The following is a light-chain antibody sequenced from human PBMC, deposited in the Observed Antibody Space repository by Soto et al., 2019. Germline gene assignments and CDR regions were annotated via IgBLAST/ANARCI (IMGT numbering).Light chain of an antibody. V-gene: IGLV2-14*01. CDR2: EVS. J-gene: IGLJ1*01. CDR3: SSYTSSSTHG. CDR1: SSDVGGYNY. Sequence: QSALTQPASVSGSPGQSITISCTGTSSDVGGYNYVSWYQQHPGKAPKLMIYEVSNRPSGVSNRFSGSKSGNTASLTISGLQAEDEADYYCSSYTSSSTHGFGTGTKRTVL.